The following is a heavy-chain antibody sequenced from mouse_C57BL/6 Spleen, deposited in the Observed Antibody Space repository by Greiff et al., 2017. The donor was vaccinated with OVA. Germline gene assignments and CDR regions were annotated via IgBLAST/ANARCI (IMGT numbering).Heavy chain of an antibody. Sequence: EVMLVESGGGLVQPKGSLKLSCAASGFSFNTYAMNWVRQAPGKGLEWVARIRSKSNNYATYYADSVKDRFTISRDDSESMLYLQMNNLKTEDTAMYYCVRRAPYYSNYGGGYAMDYWGQGTSVTVSS. CDR1: GFSFNTYA. D-gene: IGHD2-5*01. V-gene: IGHV10-1*01. J-gene: IGHJ4*01. CDR3: VRRAPYYSNYGGGYAMDY. CDR2: IRSKSNNYAT.